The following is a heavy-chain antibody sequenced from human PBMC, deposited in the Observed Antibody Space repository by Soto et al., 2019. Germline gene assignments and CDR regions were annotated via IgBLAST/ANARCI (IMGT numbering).Heavy chain of an antibody. CDR3: ARGLYYYGSKAGYYYYYGMDV. V-gene: IGHV1-69*13. Sequence: SVKVSCKASGGTFSSYAISWVRQAPGQGLEWMGGIIPIFGTANYAQKFQGRVTITADESTSTAYMELSSLRSEDTAVYYCARGLYYYGSKAGYYYYYGMDVWGQGTTVTVSS. CDR1: GGTFSSYA. D-gene: IGHD3-10*01. J-gene: IGHJ6*02. CDR2: IIPIFGTA.